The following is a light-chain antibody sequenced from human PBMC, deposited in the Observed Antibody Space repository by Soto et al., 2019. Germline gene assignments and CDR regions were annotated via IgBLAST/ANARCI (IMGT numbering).Light chain of an antibody. V-gene: IGKV1-5*01. J-gene: IGKJ2*01. CDR1: QSISSW. CDR2: DAS. CDR3: QQFNSYPYT. Sequence: DIQMTQSPSTLSASVRDRVTITCRASQSISSWLAWYQHKPGKAPKLLIYDASSFESGVPSRFSGSGSGTEFTLTISSLQPDDFAVYYCQQFNSYPYTFGQGTKLEIK.